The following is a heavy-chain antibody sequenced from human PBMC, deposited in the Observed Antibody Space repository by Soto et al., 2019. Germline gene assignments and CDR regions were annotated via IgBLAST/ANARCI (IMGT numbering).Heavy chain of an antibody. CDR1: CYSITAGGYY. Sequence: PSETLSLTCFVSCYSITAGGYYWSWIRHHPGKGLEWIGSFYSSGSIIYNPSLRSRVSISGDTSSNQFSMSLTSVTAADTARYYCARMYSSGSGWFHPWGQGTLVTAPQ. V-gene: IGHV4-31*03. CDR2: FYSSGSI. J-gene: IGHJ5*02. CDR3: ARMYSSGSGWFHP. D-gene: IGHD6-19*01.